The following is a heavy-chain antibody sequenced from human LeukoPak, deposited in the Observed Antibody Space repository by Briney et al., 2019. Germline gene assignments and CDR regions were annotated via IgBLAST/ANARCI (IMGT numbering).Heavy chain of an antibody. D-gene: IGHD2-2*01. CDR2: ISYDRSKK. V-gene: IGHV3-30*18. J-gene: IGHJ6*04. CDR3: AKDNIHCTSSSCYSGNYAMDV. CDR1: GFTFNNYA. Sequence: GGSLRLSCAASGFTFNNYAMHWVRQAPGKGLEWVALISYDRSKKKYADSVKGRFTTSRDNSKNTLYLQMNSLRAEDTALFYCAKDNIHCTSSSCYSGNYAMDVWGKGTTVTVSS.